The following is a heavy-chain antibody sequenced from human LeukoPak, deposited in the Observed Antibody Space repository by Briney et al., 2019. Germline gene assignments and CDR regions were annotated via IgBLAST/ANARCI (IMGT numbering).Heavy chain of an antibody. CDR1: GGSISSSSYY. J-gene: IGHJ5*02. CDR3: ARHEKVADYYDAFDP. CDR2: IYYSGST. Sequence: PSETLSLTCSVSGGSISSSSYYWGWIRQPPGKGLEWIGSIYYSGSTYYNPSLKSRVTISVDTSKNQFSLKLSSVTAADTAVYYCARHEKVADYYDAFDPWGQGTLVTVSS. V-gene: IGHV4-39*01. D-gene: IGHD3-22*01.